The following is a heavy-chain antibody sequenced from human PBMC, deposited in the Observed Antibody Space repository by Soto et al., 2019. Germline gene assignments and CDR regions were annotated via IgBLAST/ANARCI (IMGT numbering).Heavy chain of an antibody. CDR1: SGSFSSYY. Sequence: QVQLQQWGAGLLKPSETLSLTCAVPSGSFSSYYCNWTRQPPGKGLECIGEIHPSGDTDYNPSLSDRVTLSLDTSKSQFSLRLTSVISADTAVYFCSRGRDPPKGGRNWGPGTLVTVS. J-gene: IGHJ4*02. CDR2: IHPSGDT. V-gene: IGHV4-34*02. D-gene: IGHD3-16*01. CDR3: SRGRDPPKGGRN.